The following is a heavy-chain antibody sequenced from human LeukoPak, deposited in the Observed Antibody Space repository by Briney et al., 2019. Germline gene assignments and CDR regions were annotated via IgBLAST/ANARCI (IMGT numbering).Heavy chain of an antibody. CDR3: ARSLITMVRGVIGGDYFDY. CDR1: GFTFSSYG. D-gene: IGHD3-10*01. V-gene: IGHV3-30*02. CDR2: IRYDGSNK. Sequence: GGSLRLSCAASGFTFSSYGMHWVRQAPGKGLEWVAFIRYDGSNKYYADSVKGRFTISRDNSKNTLYLQMNSLRAEDTAVYYCARSLITMVRGVIGGDYFDYWGQGTLVTVSS. J-gene: IGHJ4*02.